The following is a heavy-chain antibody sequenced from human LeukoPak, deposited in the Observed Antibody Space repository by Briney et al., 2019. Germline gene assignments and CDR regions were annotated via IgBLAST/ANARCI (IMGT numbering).Heavy chain of an antibody. CDR1: GGSISSGDYY. CDR2: INHSGST. V-gene: IGHV4-30-4*08. J-gene: IGHJ4*02. CDR3: ARVTMGTFDY. D-gene: IGHD3-10*01. Sequence: SQTLSLTCTVSGGSISSGDYYWSWIRQPPGKGLEWIGEINHSGSTNYNPSLKSRVTISVDTSKNQFSLKLSSVTAADTAVYYCARVTMGTFDYWGQGTLVTVSS.